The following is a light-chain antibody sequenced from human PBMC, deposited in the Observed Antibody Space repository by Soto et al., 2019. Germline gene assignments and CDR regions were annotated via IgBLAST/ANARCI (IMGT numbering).Light chain of an antibody. CDR3: QQFNCFPLT. J-gene: IGKJ4*01. V-gene: IGKV1-13*02. CDR2: DAS. Sequence: IQLTQSPSSLSASVGDRVTITCRAGQGIGSALAWYQQRPGKAPKLLLYDASNLEAGVPSRFSGSGSGTVFTLTITILRPEVVATYYCQQFNCFPLTFGGGTKVQIK. CDR1: QGIGSA.